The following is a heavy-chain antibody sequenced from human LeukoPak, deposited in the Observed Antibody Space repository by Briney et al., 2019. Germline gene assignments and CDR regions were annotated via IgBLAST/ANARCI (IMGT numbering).Heavy chain of an antibody. Sequence: SETLSLTCTVSGGSISSYYWSWIRQPPGKEREGIGYIYTSGSTNYNPSLKSRVTISVDTSKNQFSLKLSSVTAADTAVYYCARLAGGAGYSYGYVDYWGQGTLVTVSS. D-gene: IGHD5-18*01. CDR3: ARLAGGAGYSYGYVDY. J-gene: IGHJ4*02. V-gene: IGHV4-4*09. CDR2: IYTSGST. CDR1: GGSISSYY.